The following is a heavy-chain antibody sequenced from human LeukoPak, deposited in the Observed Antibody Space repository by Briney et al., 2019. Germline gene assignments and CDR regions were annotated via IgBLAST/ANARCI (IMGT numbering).Heavy chain of an antibody. Sequence: KPSETLSLTCTVSGGSISSYYWSWIRQPAGKGLEWIGRIYTSGSTNYNPSLKSRVTMSVDTSKNQFSLKLSSVTAADTAVYYCSSGTDYYDSSGYLSRFDYWGQGTLVTVSS. CDR2: IYTSGST. J-gene: IGHJ4*02. CDR1: GGSISSYY. V-gene: IGHV4-4*07. D-gene: IGHD3-22*01. CDR3: SSGTDYYDSSGYLSRFDY.